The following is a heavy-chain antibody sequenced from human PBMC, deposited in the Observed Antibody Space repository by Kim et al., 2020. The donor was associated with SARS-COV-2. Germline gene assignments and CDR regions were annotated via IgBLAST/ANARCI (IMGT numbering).Heavy chain of an antibody. CDR1: GYTFTEYD. CDR2: MNPKSGNT. V-gene: IGHV1-8*01. D-gene: IGHD6-19*01. Sequence: ASVKVSCKASGYTFTEYDINWVRQAAGQGPEWMGWMNPKSGNTGYAQKFQGRVTMTREISIKTAYMELRSLRSDDTAVYFCVRHRSGWNANWFDPWGQGTLVTVSS. J-gene: IGHJ5*02. CDR3: VRHRSGWNANWFDP.